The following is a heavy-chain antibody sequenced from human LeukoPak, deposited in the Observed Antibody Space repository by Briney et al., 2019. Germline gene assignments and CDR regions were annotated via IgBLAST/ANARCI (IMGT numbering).Heavy chain of an antibody. CDR1: GGSISSYY. V-gene: IGHV4-59*08. J-gene: IGHJ4*02. D-gene: IGHD3-10*01. CDR3: ARRGGSGRSFDY. CDR2: IYYSGST. Sequence: PSETLSLTCTVSGGSISSYYWSWIRQPPGKGLEWIGYIYYSGSTKSNPSLKSRVTISVDTSKNQFSLNLSSVPASDTAVYYCARRGGSGRSFDYWGQGILVTVSS.